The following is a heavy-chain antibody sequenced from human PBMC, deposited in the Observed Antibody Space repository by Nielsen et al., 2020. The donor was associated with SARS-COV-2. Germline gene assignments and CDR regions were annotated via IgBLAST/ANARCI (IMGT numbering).Heavy chain of an antibody. Sequence: ASVKVSCKASGYTFTSYAMHWVRQAPGQRLEWMGWINAGNGNTKYSQKFQGRVTMTRDTSTSTVYMELSSLRSEDTAVYYCARGVYPDFRQWLVLWGQGTLVTVSS. CDR2: INAGNGNT. CDR1: GYTFTSYA. D-gene: IGHD6-19*01. CDR3: ARGVYPDFRQWLVL. V-gene: IGHV1-3*01. J-gene: IGHJ4*02.